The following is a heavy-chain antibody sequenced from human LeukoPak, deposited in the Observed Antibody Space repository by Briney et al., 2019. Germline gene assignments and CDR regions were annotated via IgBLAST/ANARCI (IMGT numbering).Heavy chain of an antibody. V-gene: IGHV4-59*08. CDR1: GGSISSYY. CDR3: ARTYAMGSYFAFDI. J-gene: IGHJ3*02. Sequence: SETLSLTCTVSGGSISSYYWSWIRQPPGKGLEWIGYIYYSGSTNYNPSLKSRVTISVDTSKNQFSLKLSSVTAADTAVYYCARTYAMGSYFAFDIWGQGTMVTVSS. CDR2: IYYSGST. D-gene: IGHD3-10*01.